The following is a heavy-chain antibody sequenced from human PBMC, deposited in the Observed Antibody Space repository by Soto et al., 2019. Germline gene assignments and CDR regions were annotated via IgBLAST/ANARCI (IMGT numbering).Heavy chain of an antibody. D-gene: IGHD6-13*01. CDR2: IYHSGST. J-gene: IGHJ5*02. CDR1: GGSISSGGYS. V-gene: IGHV4-30-2*01. CDR3: ARGGSSWQNWFDP. Sequence: SETLSLTCAVSGGSISSGGYSWSWIRQPPGKGLEWIGYIYHSGSTYYNPSLKSRVTISVDRSENQFSLKLSSVTAADTAVYYCARGGSSWQNWFDPWGQGTLVTVSS.